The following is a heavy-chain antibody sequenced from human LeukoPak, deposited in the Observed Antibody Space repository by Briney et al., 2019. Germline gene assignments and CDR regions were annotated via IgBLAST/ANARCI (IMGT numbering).Heavy chain of an antibody. CDR3: AADSGGAGFDY. D-gene: IGHD3-10*01. J-gene: IGHJ4*02. CDR1: GFTFSNFG. Sequence: GGSLRLSCAASGFTFSNFGMNWLRQAPGKGLEWVSYIGRSIINIYYADSAKGRFTISRDNAKNSLYLQMNSLRADDTAVYYWAADSGGAGFDYGGRGPLVPVPS. V-gene: IGHV3-21*01. CDR2: IGRSIINI.